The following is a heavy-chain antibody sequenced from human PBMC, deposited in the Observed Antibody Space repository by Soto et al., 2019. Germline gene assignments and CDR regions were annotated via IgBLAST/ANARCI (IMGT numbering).Heavy chain of an antibody. CDR1: GYTFTNYY. CDR3: ARMEAICSLNWFDP. J-gene: IGHJ5*02. Sequence: GASVKVSCKASGYTFTNYYVNWVRQAPGQGLEWMGWINPRSGGTRYAQKFQGRVTMTRDISITTAYMELSRLRSDDTAMYYCARMEAICSLNWFDPLGQGTLVTVSS. CDR2: INPRSGGT. D-gene: IGHD3-10*02. V-gene: IGHV1-2*02.